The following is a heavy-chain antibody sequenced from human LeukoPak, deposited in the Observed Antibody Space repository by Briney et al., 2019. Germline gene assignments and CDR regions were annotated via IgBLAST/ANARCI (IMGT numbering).Heavy chain of an antibody. D-gene: IGHD7-27*01. V-gene: IGHV3-23*01. J-gene: IGHJ4*02. CDR1: GFTFSNHG. CDR2: VSPPGGGT. CDR3: ARDLAWGAFDY. Sequence: PGGSLRLSCGASGFTFSNHGMNWVRQAPGKGLEWLSGVSPPGGGTYYADSVKGRFTISRDDSKNTLSLQMNSLRVEDTATYYCARDLAWGAFDYWGQGTLVTVSS.